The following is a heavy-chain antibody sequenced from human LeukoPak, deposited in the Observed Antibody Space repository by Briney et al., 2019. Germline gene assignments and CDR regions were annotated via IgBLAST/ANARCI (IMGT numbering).Heavy chain of an antibody. Sequence: GGSLRLSCAASGFTFSSYWMHWVRQAPGKGLVWVSRIESDGSNTFYADSVKGRFTISRDNAKNMVYLQMNSLRVEDTAVYYCGSDTVLGYWGQGALVTVSS. J-gene: IGHJ4*02. CDR2: IESDGSNT. CDR3: GSDTVLGY. V-gene: IGHV3-74*01. CDR1: GFTFSSYW. D-gene: IGHD5-18*01.